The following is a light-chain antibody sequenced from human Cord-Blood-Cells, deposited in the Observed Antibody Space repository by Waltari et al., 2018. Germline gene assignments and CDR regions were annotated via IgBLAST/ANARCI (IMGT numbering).Light chain of an antibody. Sequence: QSALTPPASVSGSPGQSITISCTETSSDVGGYNYVSWYQQHPGKAPKLMIYDVSNRPSGVSNRFAGSKSGNTASLTISGLQAEDEAEYYCSSYKSSSTWVFGGGTKLTVL. V-gene: IGLV2-14*03. CDR3: SSYKSSSTWV. CDR1: SSDVGGYNY. CDR2: DVS. J-gene: IGLJ3*02.